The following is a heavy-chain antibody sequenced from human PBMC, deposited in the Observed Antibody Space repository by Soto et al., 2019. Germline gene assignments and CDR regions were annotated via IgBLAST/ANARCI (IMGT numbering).Heavy chain of an antibody. CDR2: FVPLFGTT. CDR3: ATLGLSVSSPPYFVN. V-gene: IGHV1-69*01. Sequence: QLVQSGSEVKKPGYSVKVSCQASGGTFSGYVVTWVRQAPGQGLEWMGEFVPLFGTTNYAQRFSGRITITAEESTRSAYIELRTLRSDDTAVYYCATLGLSVSSPPYFVNWGQGTLVTVSS. J-gene: IGHJ4*02. D-gene: IGHD3-16*01. CDR1: GGTFSGYV.